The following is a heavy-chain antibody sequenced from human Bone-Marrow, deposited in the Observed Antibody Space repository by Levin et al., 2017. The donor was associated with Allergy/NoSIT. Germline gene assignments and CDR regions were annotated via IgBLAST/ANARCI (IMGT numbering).Heavy chain of an antibody. Sequence: GESLKISCKGSGYSFTSYWIGWVRQMPGKGLEWMGIIYPGDSDTRYSPSFQGQVTISADKSISTAYLQWSSLKASDTAMYYCARLKADYYGSSELPEYYFDYWGQGTLVTVSS. CDR1: GYSFTSYW. J-gene: IGHJ4*02. CDR2: IYPGDSDT. CDR3: ARLKADYYGSSELPEYYFDY. D-gene: IGHD3-10*01. V-gene: IGHV5-51*01.